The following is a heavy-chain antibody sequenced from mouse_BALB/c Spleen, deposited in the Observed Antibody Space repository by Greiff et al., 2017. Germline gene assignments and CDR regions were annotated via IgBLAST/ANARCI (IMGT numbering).Heavy chain of an antibody. J-gene: IGHJ4*01. V-gene: IGHV5-9*03. Sequence: EVKLMESGGGLVKPGGSLKLSCAASGFTFSSYTMSWVRQTPEKRLEWVATISSGGGNTYYPDSVKGRFTISRDNAKNNLYLQMSSLRSEDTALYYCARLGTTADAMDYWGQGTSVTVSS. CDR1: GFTFSSYT. D-gene: IGHD1-2*01. CDR2: ISSGGGNT. CDR3: ARLGTTADAMDY.